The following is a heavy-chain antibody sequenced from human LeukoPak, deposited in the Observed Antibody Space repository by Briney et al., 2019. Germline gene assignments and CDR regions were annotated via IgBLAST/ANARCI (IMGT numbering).Heavy chain of an antibody. J-gene: IGHJ3*02. CDR2: MYHTGIS. CDR1: GGSISSDF. V-gene: IGHV4-59*01. CDR3: ARDKAQSDAFDI. Sequence: SETLSLTCTVSGGSISSDFWSWIRQPPGKGLEWIGYMYHTGISNYNPSLKSRVTISVDTSKKQISLKLRFVTAADTAVYFCARDKAQSDAFDIWGQGTMVTVSS.